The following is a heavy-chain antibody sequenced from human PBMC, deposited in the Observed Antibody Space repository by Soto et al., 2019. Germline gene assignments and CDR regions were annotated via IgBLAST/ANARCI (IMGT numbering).Heavy chain of an antibody. J-gene: IGHJ4*02. D-gene: IGHD5-18*01. CDR3: ARSEGFGWLDY. V-gene: IGHV4-59*12. CDR2: VYYSGST. CDR1: GASISSYY. Sequence: PSETLSLTCSVSGASISSYYWSWIRQPPGKGLEWIGYVYYSGSTDYSPSLKSRVTMSADTSKNQFSLRLSSVTAADTAVYYCARSEGFGWLDYWGQGSLVTVSS.